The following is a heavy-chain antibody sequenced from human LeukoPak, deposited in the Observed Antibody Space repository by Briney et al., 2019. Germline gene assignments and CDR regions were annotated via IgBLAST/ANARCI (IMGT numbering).Heavy chain of an antibody. Sequence: SETLSLTCTVSGGSISSDYWSWIRQPPGKGLEWIGYIYYSGSTYYNPSLKGRVTISVDTSKNQFSLKLSSVTAADTAVYYCARVPYYDSSGHFDYWGQGTLVTVSS. CDR2: IYYSGST. CDR1: GGSISSDY. J-gene: IGHJ4*02. D-gene: IGHD3-22*01. V-gene: IGHV4-30-4*01. CDR3: ARVPYYDSSGHFDY.